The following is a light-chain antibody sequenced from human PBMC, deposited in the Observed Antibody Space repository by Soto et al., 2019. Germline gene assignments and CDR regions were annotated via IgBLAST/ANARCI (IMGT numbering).Light chain of an antibody. CDR1: TSNIGTNT. Sequence: QSVLTQSPSASGTPGQRVSISCSGSTSNIGTNTVSWYQHVPGTAPKLLIYSNDQRPSAVPGRFSGSKSGTSASLAISGLLSEDEADYYCSSYTSSSTLFGTGTKLTVL. J-gene: IGLJ1*01. V-gene: IGLV1-44*01. CDR2: SND. CDR3: SSYTSSSTL.